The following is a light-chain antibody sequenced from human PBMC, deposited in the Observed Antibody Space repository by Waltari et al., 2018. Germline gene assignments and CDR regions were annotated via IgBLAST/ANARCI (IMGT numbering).Light chain of an antibody. V-gene: IGLV2-14*03. CDR1: SRDVGGYNY. Sequence: QSALAQPASVSGSPGQSITISCTGTSRDVGGYNYASWYQQHPDNAPRLLVYDVNPRPSGVSDRFSGSKSVNTASLTISGLQAEDEADYFCSSYTSSRTVVFGGGTKLTVL. J-gene: IGLJ3*02. CDR2: DVN. CDR3: SSYTSSRTVV.